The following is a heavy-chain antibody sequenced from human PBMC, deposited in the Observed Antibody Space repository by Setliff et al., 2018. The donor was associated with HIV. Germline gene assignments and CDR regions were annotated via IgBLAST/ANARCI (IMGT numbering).Heavy chain of an antibody. CDR1: GYRFSKYA. D-gene: IGHD6-19*01. CDR3: ASLGSGWSDSYYYAMDI. Sequence: ASVKVSCKASGYRFSKYAINWVRQAPGQGLEWMGIINANGGGTNYAQKFQGRITVTRDTSTSTAYMELSSLRSEDTAVFYCASLGSGWSDSYYYAMDIWGQGTTVTVSS. V-gene: IGHV1-46*01. CDR2: INANGGGT. J-gene: IGHJ6*02.